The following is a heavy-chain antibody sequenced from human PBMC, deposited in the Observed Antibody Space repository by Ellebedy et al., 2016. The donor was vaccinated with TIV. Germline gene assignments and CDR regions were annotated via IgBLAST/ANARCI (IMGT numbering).Heavy chain of an antibody. CDR3: ARNPRGSYPFDY. Sequence: SETLSLTCAVYGGSFSGYYWSWIRQPPGKGLEWIGEINHSGSTNYNPSLKSRVTISVDTSKNQFSLKLSSVTAADTAVYYCARNPRGSYPFDYWGQGTLVTVSP. D-gene: IGHD1-26*01. V-gene: IGHV4-34*01. J-gene: IGHJ4*02. CDR2: INHSGST. CDR1: GGSFSGYY.